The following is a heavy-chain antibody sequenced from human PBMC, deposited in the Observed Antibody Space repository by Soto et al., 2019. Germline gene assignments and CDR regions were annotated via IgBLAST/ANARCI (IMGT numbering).Heavy chain of an antibody. CDR1: GFTFSNAW. V-gene: IGHV3-15*01. J-gene: IGHJ5*02. Sequence: EVQLVESGGGLVKPGGSLRLSCAASGFTFSNAWMSWVRQAPGKGLEWVGRIKSKTDGGTTDYAAPVKGRFTISRDDSKNTLYLQMNSLKTEDTAVYYCTTPQSGYCNWFDPWGQGTLVTVSS. CDR3: TTPQSGYCNWFDP. D-gene: IGHD3-22*01. CDR2: IKSKTDGGTT.